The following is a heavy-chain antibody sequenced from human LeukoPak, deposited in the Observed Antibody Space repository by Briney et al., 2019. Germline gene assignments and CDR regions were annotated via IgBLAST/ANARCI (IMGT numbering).Heavy chain of an antibody. Sequence: PGGSLRLSCTASGFTFGDYAMSWFRQAPGKGLEWVGFIRSKAYGGTTEYAASVKGRFTISRDDSKSIAYLQMNSLKTEDTAVYYCTRAPGVTGPRDAFDIWGQGTMVTVSS. CDR3: TRAPGVTGPRDAFDI. D-gene: IGHD4-23*01. J-gene: IGHJ3*02. CDR2: IRSKAYGGTT. CDR1: GFTFGDYA. V-gene: IGHV3-49*03.